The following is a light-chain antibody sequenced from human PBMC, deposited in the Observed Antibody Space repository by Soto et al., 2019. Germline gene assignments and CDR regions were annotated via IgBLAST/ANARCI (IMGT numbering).Light chain of an antibody. CDR2: KAS. V-gene: IGKV1-5*03. CDR3: QQYESTPPT. CDR1: QSISSW. Sequence: DIQMTQSPSTLSASVGDRATITCRARQSISSWLAWYQQEPGKAPKLLIYKASNLESGVPSRFSGSGSGTEFTLTITSLQAEDVAVYYCQQYESTPPTFGQGTKLEIK. J-gene: IGKJ2*01.